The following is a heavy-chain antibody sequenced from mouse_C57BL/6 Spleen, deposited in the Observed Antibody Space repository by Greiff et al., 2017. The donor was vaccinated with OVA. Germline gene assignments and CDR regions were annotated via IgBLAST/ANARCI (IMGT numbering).Heavy chain of an antibody. CDR2: IYPGSGNT. D-gene: IGHD2-2*01. J-gene: IGHJ3*01. CDR3: AREGYYGYDWFAY. Sequence: QVQLKQSGAELVRPGASVKLSCKASGYTFTDYYINWVKQRPGQGLEWIARIYPGSGNTYYNEKFKGKATLTAEKSSSTAYMQLSSLTSEDSAVYFCAREGYYGYDWFAYWGQGTLVTVSA. CDR1: GYTFTDYY. V-gene: IGHV1-76*01.